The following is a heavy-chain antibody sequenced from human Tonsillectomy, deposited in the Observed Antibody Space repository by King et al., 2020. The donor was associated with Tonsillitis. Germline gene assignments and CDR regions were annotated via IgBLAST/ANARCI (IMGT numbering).Heavy chain of an antibody. CDR3: ARTRPGGYYDNSGYYHGAFDI. D-gene: IGHD3-22*01. J-gene: IGHJ3*02. CDR1: GGTFSSYA. V-gene: IGHV1-69*06. Sequence: QLVQSGAEVKKPGSSVKVSCKASGGTFSSYAISWVRQAPGQGLEWMGGIIPIFDTTNYAQKFQGRVTITADKSTRTAYMELSSLRSEDTAVYYCARTRPGGYYDNSGYYHGAFDIWGQGTMVSVSS. CDR2: IIPIFDTT.